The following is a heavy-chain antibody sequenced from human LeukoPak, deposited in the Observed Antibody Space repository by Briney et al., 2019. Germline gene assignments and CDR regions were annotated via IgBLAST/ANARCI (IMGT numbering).Heavy chain of an antibody. V-gene: IGHV4-34*01. CDR3: ARGRASFD. J-gene: IGHJ4*02. CDR2: INQSGST. D-gene: IGHD2/OR15-2a*01. Sequence: SETLSLTCAVYGGSFSGYYWNWIRQPPGKGLEWIGEINQSGSTNYNPSLKSRVTISFDTSKNQFSLKLSSVTAADTAVYYCARGRASFDWGQGTLVTVSS. CDR1: GGSFSGYY.